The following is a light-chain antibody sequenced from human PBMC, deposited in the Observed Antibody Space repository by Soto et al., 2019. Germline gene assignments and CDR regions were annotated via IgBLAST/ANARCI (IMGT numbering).Light chain of an antibody. J-gene: IGLJ1*01. Sequence: QSALTQPASVSGSPGQSITISCTGTSSDVGSGSHNLVSWYQQRPGKAPKVTIYEGTKRPSAVSNRFSGSKSGNTASLTISGLQAEDEADYYCCSYAGSFTYVFRTGTKVTAL. V-gene: IGLV2-23*01. CDR1: SSDVGSGSHNL. CDR3: CSYAGSFTYV. CDR2: EGT.